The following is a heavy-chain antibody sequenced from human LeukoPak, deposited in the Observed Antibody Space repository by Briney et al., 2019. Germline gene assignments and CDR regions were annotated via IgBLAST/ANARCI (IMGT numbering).Heavy chain of an antibody. J-gene: IGHJ4*02. CDR3: AKDRVVRGVHPYYFDY. D-gene: IGHD3-10*01. CDR1: GLAFSGYG. CDR2: ISGSGGST. V-gene: IGHV3-23*01. Sequence: GGSLRLSWAAGGLAFSGYGMGWARQAPGEGLEWVSAISGSGGSTNYADSGKGPFSISRDNSKNTLYRQMNSLRAEDTAVYYCAKDRVVRGVHPYYFDYWGQGTLVTVSS.